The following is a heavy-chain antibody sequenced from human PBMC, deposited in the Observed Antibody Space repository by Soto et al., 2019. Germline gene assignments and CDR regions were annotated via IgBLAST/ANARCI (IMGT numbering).Heavy chain of an antibody. V-gene: IGHV3-30*18. CDR2: TSYDGTKK. J-gene: IGHJ4*02. CDR1: GFPFSSYG. Sequence: PGGSLRLPCAASGFPFSSYGMHWVRQAPGKGLEWVAITSYDGTKKNYADSVKGRFTISRDNSNNTLYLQMNSLRGADTAVYFCAKEHYGYVWGNYRSPFDYCGQGALVTVSS. CDR3: AKEHYGYVWGNYRSPFDY. D-gene: IGHD3-16*02.